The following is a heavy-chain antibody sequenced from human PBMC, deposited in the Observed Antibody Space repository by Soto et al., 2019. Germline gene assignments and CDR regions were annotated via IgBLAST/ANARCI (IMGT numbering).Heavy chain of an antibody. D-gene: IGHD2-2*01. J-gene: IGHJ5*02. V-gene: IGHV5-10-1*01. CDR2: IDPSDSYT. CDR1: GGTFSSYW. Sequence: KVSCKASGGTFSSYWISWVRQMPGKGLEWMGRIDPSDSYTNYSPSFQGHVTISADKSISTAYLQWSSLKASDTAMYYCARHGAVPAAVRAWFDPWGQGTLVTVSS. CDR3: ARHGAVPAAVRAWFDP.